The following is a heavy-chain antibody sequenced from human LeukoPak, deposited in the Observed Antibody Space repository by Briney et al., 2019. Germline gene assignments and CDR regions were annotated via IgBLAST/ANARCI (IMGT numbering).Heavy chain of an antibody. J-gene: IGHJ4*02. CDR2: IHYSGST. V-gene: IGHV4-59*01. Sequence: PSETLSLTCSVSGGSIDTTYWSWIRQPPGKGLEWIGNIHYSGSTNYNSSLKSRVTISVDTSKNQFSLKMISVTTADTAVYYCARHPAYYYDSSGYYFDYWGQGTLVTVSS. CDR1: GGSIDTTY. CDR3: ARHPAYYYDSSGYYFDY. D-gene: IGHD3-22*01.